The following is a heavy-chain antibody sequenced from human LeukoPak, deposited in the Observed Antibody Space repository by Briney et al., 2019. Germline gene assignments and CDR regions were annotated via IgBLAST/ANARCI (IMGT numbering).Heavy chain of an antibody. CDR2: INTNTGNP. Sequence: GASVKVSCKASGYTFSSYTMKWVRQAPGQGLEWMGWINTNTGNPTYAQDYTGRFVFSLDTSVSTTYLQISRLKAEDTAVYYCASGPSYSGSNEYFDSWGQGTLVTVSS. J-gene: IGHJ4*02. D-gene: IGHD1-26*01. V-gene: IGHV7-4-1*02. CDR1: GYTFSSYT. CDR3: ASGPSYSGSNEYFDS.